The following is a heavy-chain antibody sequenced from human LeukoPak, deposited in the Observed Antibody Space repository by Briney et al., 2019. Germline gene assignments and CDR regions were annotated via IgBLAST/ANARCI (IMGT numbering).Heavy chain of an antibody. J-gene: IGHJ5*02. CDR2: INPNSGGT. CDR1: GYTFTGYY. Sequence: ASVKVSCKASGYTFTGYYMHWVRQAPGQGLEWMGWINPNSGGTNYAQKFQGRVTMTRDTSISTAYMELSRLRSDVTAVYYCARDGGGTIFGVVTPIGSYWFDPWGQGTLVTVSS. CDR3: ARDGGGTIFGVVTPIGSYWFDP. D-gene: IGHD3-3*01. V-gene: IGHV1-2*02.